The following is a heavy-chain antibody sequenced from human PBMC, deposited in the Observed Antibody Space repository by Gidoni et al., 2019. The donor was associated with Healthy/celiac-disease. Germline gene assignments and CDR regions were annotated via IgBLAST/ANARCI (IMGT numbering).Heavy chain of an antibody. V-gene: IGHV4-34*01. D-gene: IGHD2-2*01. Sequence: QVQLQQWGAGLLKPSETLSLTCAVYGGSFSGYYWSWIRQPPGKGLEWIGEINHSGSTNYNPSLKSRVTISVDTSKNQFSLKLSSVTAADTAVYYCARGSRPLSRPSIVVVPAATRYYYGMDVWGQGTTVTVSS. CDR1: GGSFSGYY. CDR3: ARGSRPLSRPSIVVVPAATRYYYGMDV. J-gene: IGHJ6*02. CDR2: INHSGST.